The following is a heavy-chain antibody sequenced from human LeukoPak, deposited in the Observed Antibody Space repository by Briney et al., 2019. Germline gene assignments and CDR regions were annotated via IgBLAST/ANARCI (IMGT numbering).Heavy chain of an antibody. CDR2: IRYDGSNK. CDR1: GFTFSSYG. V-gene: IGHV3-30*02. CDR3: AKIPLQPRKYYYDSSGYYFDY. D-gene: IGHD3-22*01. Sequence: PGGSLRLSCAASGFTFSSYGMHWVRQAPGKGLEWVAFIRYDGSNKYYADSVKGRFTISRDNSKNTLYLQMNSLRAEDTAVYYCAKIPLQPRKYYYDSSGYYFDYWGQGTLVTVSS. J-gene: IGHJ4*02.